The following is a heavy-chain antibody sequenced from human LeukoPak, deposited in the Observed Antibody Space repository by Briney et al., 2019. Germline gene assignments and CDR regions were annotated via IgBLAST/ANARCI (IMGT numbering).Heavy chain of an antibody. CDR2: ISAYNGNT. V-gene: IGHV1-18*01. Sequence: KXSCKASGGTFSGYAISWVRQAPGQGLEWMGWISAYNGNTNYAQKLQGRVTMTTDTSTSTAYMELRSLRSDDTAVYYCARYDSSGYWSYWGQGTLVTVSS. D-gene: IGHD3-22*01. J-gene: IGHJ4*02. CDR1: GGTFSGYA. CDR3: ARYDSSGYWSY.